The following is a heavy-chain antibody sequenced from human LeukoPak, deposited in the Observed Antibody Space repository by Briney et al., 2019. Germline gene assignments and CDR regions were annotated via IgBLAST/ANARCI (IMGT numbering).Heavy chain of an antibody. Sequence: GASVKVSCKASGYTFTGYFMHWVRQAPGQGLERMGWINPKNGGTDSAQKFQGRVTMTRDTSISTAYMEVSSLRSDDTAIYYCTRGPRGYYFDYWGQGTLVTVSS. CDR2: INPKNGGT. J-gene: IGHJ4*02. CDR3: TRGPRGYYFDY. V-gene: IGHV1-2*02. CDR1: GYTFTGYF.